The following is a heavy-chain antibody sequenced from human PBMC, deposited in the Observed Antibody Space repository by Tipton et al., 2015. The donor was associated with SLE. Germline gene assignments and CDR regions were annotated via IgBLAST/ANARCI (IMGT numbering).Heavy chain of an antibody. CDR3: AREGGGWSHFFDL. CDR2: IWYDGSNK. J-gene: IGHJ2*01. V-gene: IGHV3-33*01. CDR1: GFTFSSYG. Sequence: SLRLSCAASGFTFSSYGMHWVRQAPGKGLEWVAVIWYDGSNKYYADSVKGRFTISRDNSKNSLYLQMNSLRAEDTAVYYCAREGGGWSHFFDLWGRGTLVTVSS. D-gene: IGHD6-19*01.